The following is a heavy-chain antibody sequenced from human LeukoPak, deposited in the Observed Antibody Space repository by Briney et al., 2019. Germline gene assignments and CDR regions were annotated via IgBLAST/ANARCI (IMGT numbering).Heavy chain of an antibody. CDR3: ARGRPTVF. V-gene: IGHV4-34*01. J-gene: IGHJ4*02. Sequence: KPSETLSLTCAVYGGSFSGYYWSWIRQPPGKGLEWIGEINHSGSTNYNPSLKSRVTISVDTSKNQFSLKLSSVTAADTAVYYCARGRPTVFWGQGTLVTVSS. CDR2: INHSGST. CDR1: GGSFSGYY. D-gene: IGHD2-21*02.